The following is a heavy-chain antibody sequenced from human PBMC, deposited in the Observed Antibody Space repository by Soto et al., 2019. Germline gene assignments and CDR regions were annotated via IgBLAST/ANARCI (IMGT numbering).Heavy chain of an antibody. Sequence: PSETLSLTCAVSGGSISSGGYSWSWIRQPPGKGLEWIGYIYHSGSTYYNPSLKSRVTISVGRSKNQFSLKLSSVTAADTAVYYCARALSSSWYYFDYWGQGTLVTVSS. J-gene: IGHJ4*02. V-gene: IGHV4-30-2*01. D-gene: IGHD6-13*01. CDR2: IYHSGST. CDR3: ARALSSSWYYFDY. CDR1: GGSISSGGYS.